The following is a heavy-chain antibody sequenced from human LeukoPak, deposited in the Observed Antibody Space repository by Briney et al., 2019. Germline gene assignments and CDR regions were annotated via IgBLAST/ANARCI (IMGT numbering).Heavy chain of an antibody. CDR1: GGSISSYY. CDR2: IYTSGST. V-gene: IGHV4-4*07. J-gene: IGHJ4*02. D-gene: IGHD3-22*01. CDR3: ARLDYYYDSSGLFDY. Sequence: PSETLSLTCTVPGGSISSYYWSWIRQPAGKGLEWIGRIYTSGSTNYNPSLKSRVTISVDTSKNQFSLKLSSVTAADTAVYYCARLDYYYDSSGLFDYWGQGTLVTVSS.